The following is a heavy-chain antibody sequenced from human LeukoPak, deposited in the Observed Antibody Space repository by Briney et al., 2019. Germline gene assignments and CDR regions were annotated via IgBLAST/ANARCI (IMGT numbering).Heavy chain of an antibody. J-gene: IGHJ4*02. CDR1: GDSVSSSNYY. V-gene: IGHV4-39*07. CDR3: ARVVRGNRPIYYFDY. CDR2: IYYTGDT. Sequence: PSETLSLTCSVSGDSVSSSNYYWGWIRQPPGKGLEWIGTIYYTGDTYYNPSLKSRVTISVDTSKNQFSLKLSSVTAADTAVYYCARVVRGNRPIYYFDYWGQGTLVTVSS. D-gene: IGHD3-10*01.